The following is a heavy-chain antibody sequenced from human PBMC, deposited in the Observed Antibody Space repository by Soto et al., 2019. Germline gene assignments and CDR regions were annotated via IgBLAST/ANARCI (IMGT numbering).Heavy chain of an antibody. CDR2: INHSGST. Sequence: PSETLSLTCAVYGGSFSGYYWSWIRQPPGRGLEWIGEINHSGSTNYNPSLKSRVTISVDTSKNQFSLKLSSVTAADTAVYYCARVARDRYSYGFNWFDPWGQGTLVT. CDR3: ARVARDRYSYGFNWFDP. J-gene: IGHJ5*02. V-gene: IGHV4-34*01. CDR1: GGSFSGYY. D-gene: IGHD5-18*01.